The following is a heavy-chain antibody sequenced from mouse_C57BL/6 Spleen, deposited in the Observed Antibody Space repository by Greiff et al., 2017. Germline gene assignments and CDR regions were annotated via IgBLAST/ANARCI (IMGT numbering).Heavy chain of an antibody. CDR2: IDPSDSYT. V-gene: IGHV1-69*01. J-gene: IGHJ4*01. CDR1: GYTFTSYW. CDR3: AREGYRGGAMDY. D-gene: IGHD2-12*01. Sequence: VQLQQPGAELVMPGASVKLSCKASGYTFTSYWMHWVKQRPGQGLEWIGEIDPSDSYTNYNQKFKGKSTLTVDKSSSTAYMQLSSLTSEDSAVYYCAREGYRGGAMDYWGQGTSVTVSS.